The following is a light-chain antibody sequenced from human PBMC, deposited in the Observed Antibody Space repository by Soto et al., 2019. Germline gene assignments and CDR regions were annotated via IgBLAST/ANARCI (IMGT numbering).Light chain of an antibody. CDR2: GAS. V-gene: IGKV3D-20*02. Sequence: EIVLPQSPGTLSLSPGASATLSCRASQSVSSSYLAWYKQKPGQAPRLLILGASSRATGIPDRLSGSVSGTAFTLTISRLEPEEGAVDYGQQRSNWPLTFGQGTRLEIK. J-gene: IGKJ5*01. CDR1: QSVSSSY. CDR3: QQRSNWPLT.